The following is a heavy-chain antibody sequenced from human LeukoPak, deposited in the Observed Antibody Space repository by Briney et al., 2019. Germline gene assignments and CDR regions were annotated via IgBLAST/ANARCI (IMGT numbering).Heavy chain of an antibody. Sequence: PSETLSLTCSVSGGSISSGGYYWTWIRQHPEKGLEWIGYIYYSGSTYYNPSLKSRVTISVDTSKNQISLKLSSVTAADTAVYYCARAASGYHFDSWGQGTLVTVSS. CDR3: ARAASGYHFDS. V-gene: IGHV4-31*03. D-gene: IGHD3-22*01. CDR1: GGSISSGGYY. J-gene: IGHJ4*02. CDR2: IYYSGST.